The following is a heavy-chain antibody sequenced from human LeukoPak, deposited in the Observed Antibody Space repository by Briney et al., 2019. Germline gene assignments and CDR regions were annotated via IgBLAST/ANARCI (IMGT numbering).Heavy chain of an antibody. CDR1: GFNFNHYW. J-gene: IGHJ4*02. CDR3: ARGGSGSDY. V-gene: IGHV3-7*01. Sequence: GGSLRLSCAASGFNFNHYWMTWVRQSPGKGLEWVANIKEDGTEKNYVDSVKGRFTISRDNAKNSLYLQMNSLRAEDTALYYCARGGSGSDYWGQGTLVAVSS. CDR2: IKEDGTEK.